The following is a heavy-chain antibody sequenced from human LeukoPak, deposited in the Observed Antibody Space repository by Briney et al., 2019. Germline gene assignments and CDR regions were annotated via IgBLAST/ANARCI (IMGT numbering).Heavy chain of an antibody. Sequence: GGSLRLSCSASGFTFSTYWMSWVRQAPGKGLEWVSAISGSGGSTYYADSVKGRFTISRDNSKNTLYLQMNSLRAEDTAVYYCAKVRDYFDYWGQGTLVTVSS. CDR3: AKVRDYFDY. V-gene: IGHV3-23*01. J-gene: IGHJ4*02. CDR1: GFTFSTYW. CDR2: ISGSGGST.